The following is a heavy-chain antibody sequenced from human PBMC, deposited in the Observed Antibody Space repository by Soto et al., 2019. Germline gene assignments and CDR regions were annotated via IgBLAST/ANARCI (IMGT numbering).Heavy chain of an antibody. D-gene: IGHD3-10*01. CDR1: GFTFSRSW. J-gene: IGHJ6*03. CDR2: IRHDGSEK. V-gene: IGHV3-7*01. Sequence: PGGSLRLSCAVSGFTFSRSWMTWVRQAPGKGLEWVANIRHDGSEKYYVDSVRGRFTISRDNAKNSLYLQMNSLRAEDTAVYYCARGGNYYGSGSYVYYYYYYMDVRGKGTTVTVSS. CDR3: ARGGNYYGSGSYVYYYYYYMDV.